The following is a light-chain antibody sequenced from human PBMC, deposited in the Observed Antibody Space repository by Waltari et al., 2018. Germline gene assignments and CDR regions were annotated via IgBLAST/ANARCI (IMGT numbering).Light chain of an antibody. Sequence: IQLTQSPSSLSASVGDRVTITCRASQGISDYLAWYQQKPGKAPKLLIYAASTLQSGVPARFSGSGSGTDFTLTISSLQAEDVAVYYCHQYFKSPWTFGRGTQVEIK. CDR2: AAS. J-gene: IGKJ1*01. V-gene: IGKV1-9*01. CDR1: QGISDY. CDR3: HQYFKSPWT.